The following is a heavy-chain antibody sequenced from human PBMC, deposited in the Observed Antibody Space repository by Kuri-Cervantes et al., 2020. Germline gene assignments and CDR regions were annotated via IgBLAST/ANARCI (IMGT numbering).Heavy chain of an antibody. V-gene: IGHV3-53*01. CDR1: AFAVSSNY. J-gene: IGHJ3*02. CDR2: IYSDDST. Sequence: GESLKISCAASAFAVSSNYMSWVRQAPGKGLEWVSVIYSDDSTYYADSVKGRFTISRHNSKNTLYLQMNSLRAEDTAVYYCAKDSRPTVVTSNRGAFDIWGQGTMVTVSS. CDR3: AKDSRPTVVTSNRGAFDI. D-gene: IGHD4-23*01.